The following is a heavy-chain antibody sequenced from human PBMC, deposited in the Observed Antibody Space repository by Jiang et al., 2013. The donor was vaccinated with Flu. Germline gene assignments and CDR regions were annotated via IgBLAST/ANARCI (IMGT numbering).Heavy chain of an antibody. V-gene: IGHV1-2*02. CDR2: INPNSGGT. Sequence: VQLVESGAEVKKPGASVKVSCKASGYTFTGYYMHWVRQAPGQGLEWMGWINPNSGGTNYAQKFQGRVTMTRDTSISTAYMELSRLRSDDTAVYYCARERDGLGSWYVYYYYGMDVWGQGTTV. D-gene: IGHD6-13*01. CDR3: ARERDGLGSWYVYYYYGMDV. J-gene: IGHJ6*02. CDR1: GYTFTGYY.